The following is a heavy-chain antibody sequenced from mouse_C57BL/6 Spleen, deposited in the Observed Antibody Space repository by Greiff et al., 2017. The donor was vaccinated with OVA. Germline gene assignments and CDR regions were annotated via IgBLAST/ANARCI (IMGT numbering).Heavy chain of an antibody. Sequence: EVKLMESGGGLVQPGGSLKLSCAASGFTFSDYYMYWVRQTPEKRLEWVAYISNGGGSTYYPDTVKGRFTISRDNAKNTLYLQMSRLKSEDTAMYYCARHKLRWAMDYWGQGTSVTVAS. CDR1: GFTFSDYY. J-gene: IGHJ4*01. CDR3: ARHKLRWAMDY. D-gene: IGHD1-1*01. CDR2: ISNGGGST. V-gene: IGHV5-12*01.